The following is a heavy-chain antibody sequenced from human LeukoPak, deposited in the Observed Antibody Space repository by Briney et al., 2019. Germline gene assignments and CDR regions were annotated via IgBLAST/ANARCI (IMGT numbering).Heavy chain of an antibody. CDR1: GFTFSNYG. Sequence: GGSLRLSCAASGFTFSNYGMHWVRQTPGKGLEWVALVSSDGSKNIYADSVKGRFTISRDNSKNTVYLQMNSLRAEDTAVYYCVKGLVQTTMSYSVDYWGQGALVTVSS. CDR2: VSSDGSKN. D-gene: IGHD1-1*01. CDR3: VKGLVQTTMSYSVDY. J-gene: IGHJ4*02. V-gene: IGHV3-30*18.